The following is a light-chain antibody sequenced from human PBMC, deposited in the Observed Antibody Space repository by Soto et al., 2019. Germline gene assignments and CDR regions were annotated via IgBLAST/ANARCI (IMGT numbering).Light chain of an antibody. CDR2: DAS. CDR3: QQRGHWPLT. CDR1: QSVNRY. J-gene: IGKJ4*01. Sequence: EIVLTQSPATLSLSPGERATLSCRASQSVNRYLVWYQQKPGQAPRLLIYDASNRATGIPARFSGSGSGTDFTLTISSLEPEDFAVYYCQQRGHWPLTFGGGTKVEIK. V-gene: IGKV3-11*01.